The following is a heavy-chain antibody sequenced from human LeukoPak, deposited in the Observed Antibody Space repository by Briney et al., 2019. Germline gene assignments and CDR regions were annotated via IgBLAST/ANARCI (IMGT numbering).Heavy chain of an antibody. CDR3: EREYSRGYYFDY. J-gene: IGHJ4*02. V-gene: IGHV3-7*01. D-gene: IGHD6-25*01. Sequence: GESLRLSCAASGFAFNYYWMTWVRQAPGKGLEWVANIKQDGSEMYYMDSVKGRFTISRDNAKNSLYLQMNSLRAEDTAVYYCEREYSRGYYFDYWGRGTLVTVSS. CDR2: IKQDGSEM. CDR1: GFAFNYYW.